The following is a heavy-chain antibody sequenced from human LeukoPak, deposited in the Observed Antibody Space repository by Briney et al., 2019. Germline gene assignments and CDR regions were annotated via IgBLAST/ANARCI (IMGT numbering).Heavy chain of an antibody. CDR2: ISYDGSNK. J-gene: IGHJ4*02. D-gene: IGHD5-24*01. V-gene: IGHV3-30*03. CDR3: ARDLGWLQSDY. CDR1: GFTFSSYG. Sequence: GGSLRLSCVVSGFTFSSYGMHWVRQAPGKGLEWVALISYDGSNKYYADSVKGRFTISRDNSKNSVYLRINSLRAEDTAVYYCARDLGWLQSDYWGQGTLVTVSS.